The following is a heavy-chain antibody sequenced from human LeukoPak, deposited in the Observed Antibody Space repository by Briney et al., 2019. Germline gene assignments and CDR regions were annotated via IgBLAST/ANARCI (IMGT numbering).Heavy chain of an antibody. D-gene: IGHD6-25*01. J-gene: IGHJ4*02. CDR1: GFTLSSYR. V-gene: IGHV3-48*01. Sequence: GGCLRLACAVSGFTLSSYRMDWVRQAPGSGLGWDSSISSSGSTIYYADSVKGRSTISTHNAKNSLYVQMNSRRAEETCMYDCARERQRVFDYWGRGNLVTVSS. CDR2: ISSSGSTI. CDR3: ARERQRVFDY.